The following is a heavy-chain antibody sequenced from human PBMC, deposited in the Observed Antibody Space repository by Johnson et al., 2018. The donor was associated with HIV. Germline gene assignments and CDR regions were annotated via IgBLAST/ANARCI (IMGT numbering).Heavy chain of an antibody. CDR2: ISYDGRNE. Sequence: QVQLVESGGGLVQPGGSLRLSCAVSGFTFRSYGVHWVRQAPGKGLEWVAVISYDGRNEYYADSVKGRFTISRDNSNNTLYLQMNSLRAEDTAVYYCARDPFGALDGDALDIWGQGTMVTVSS. V-gene: IGHV3-30*03. CDR3: ARDPFGALDGDALDI. CDR1: GFTFRSYG. D-gene: IGHD3-10*01. J-gene: IGHJ3*02.